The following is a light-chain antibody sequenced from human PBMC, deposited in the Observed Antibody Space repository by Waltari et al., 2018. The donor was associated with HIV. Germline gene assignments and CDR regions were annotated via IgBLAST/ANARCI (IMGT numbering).Light chain of an antibody. V-gene: IGLV2-8*01. Sequence: QSALPQPPSASGSSGPSVPVSCPVTRSDIGYFNYVSWYQQHPGKAPKLLIDDVNKRPSGVPDRFSASKSGATASLTVSGLLAEDEADYYCAAYAGNNIVIFGGGTKVTV. CDR2: DVN. CDR1: RSDIGYFNY. CDR3: AAYAGNNIVI. J-gene: IGLJ2*01.